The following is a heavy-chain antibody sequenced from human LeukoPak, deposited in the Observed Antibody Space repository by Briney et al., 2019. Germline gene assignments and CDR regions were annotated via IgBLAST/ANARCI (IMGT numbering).Heavy chain of an antibody. CDR2: ISYDGSNK. CDR1: GFTFSIYG. CDR3: AKEAI. J-gene: IGHJ3*02. V-gene: IGHV3-30*18. Sequence: GGSLRLSCAASGFTFSIYGMHWVRQAPGKGLEWVAVISYDGSNKYYADSVKGRFTISRDNSKNTLYLQMNSLRAEDTAVYYCAKEAIWGQGTMVTVSS.